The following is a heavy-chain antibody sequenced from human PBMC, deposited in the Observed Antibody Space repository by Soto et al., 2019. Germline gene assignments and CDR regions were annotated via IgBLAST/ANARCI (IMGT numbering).Heavy chain of an antibody. Sequence: QVQLQESGPGLVKPSETLSLTCTVAGGSLTDHYWNWFRQSPGKGLHWIGYVYYSGGTNYNPSLKSRVTMSVDTSKNQFSLNLRSVTAADTAVYYCARGNDGKSSTCDIWGQGTMVSVSS. CDR2: VYYSGGT. CDR1: GGSLTDHY. D-gene: IGHD1-26*01. CDR3: ARGNDGKSSTCDI. J-gene: IGHJ3*02. V-gene: IGHV4-59*11.